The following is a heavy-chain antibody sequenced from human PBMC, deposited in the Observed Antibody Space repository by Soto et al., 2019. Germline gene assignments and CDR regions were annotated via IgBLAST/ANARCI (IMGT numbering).Heavy chain of an antibody. J-gene: IGHJ6*03. CDR3: ARGRGFGDYYYMDV. CDR2: INHSETT. Sequence: ETLSLTCAVYGGSFSGYYWSWIRQPPGKGLEWIGDINHSETTNYNPSLKSRVTMSVDTSNNQFSLKMSFVTAADTAVYYCARGRGFGDYYYMDVWVKGTTVTVSS. CDR1: GGSFSGYY. V-gene: IGHV4-34*01. D-gene: IGHD3-16*01.